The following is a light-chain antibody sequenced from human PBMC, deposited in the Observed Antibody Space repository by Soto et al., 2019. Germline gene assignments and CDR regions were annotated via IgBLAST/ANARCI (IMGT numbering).Light chain of an antibody. Sequence: IVWKQSPATLSLSTGTRATLSRRASQNISSYLIWYQQKAGQAPRLIIYDVSNRATGIPARFSGTRAWTDCTRTISSLEPGDWPVYDGPQRSHWPRTLGQATKVYIK. J-gene: IGKJ1*01. V-gene: IGKV3-11*01. CDR2: DVS. CDR1: QNISSY. CDR3: PQRSHWPRT.